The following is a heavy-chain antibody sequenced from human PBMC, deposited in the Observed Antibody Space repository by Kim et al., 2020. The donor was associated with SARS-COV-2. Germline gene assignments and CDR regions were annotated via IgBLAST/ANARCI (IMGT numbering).Heavy chain of an antibody. D-gene: IGHD5-12*01. CDR2: ISWNSGSI. CDR3: AKGRRFSGYGIDY. J-gene: IGHJ4*02. V-gene: IGHV3-9*01. Sequence: GGSLRLSCAASGFTFDDYAMHWVRQAPGKGLEWVSGISWNSGSIGYADSVKGRFTISRDNAKNSLYLQMNSLRAEDTALYYCAKGRRFSGYGIDYWGQGTLVTVSS. CDR1: GFTFDDYA.